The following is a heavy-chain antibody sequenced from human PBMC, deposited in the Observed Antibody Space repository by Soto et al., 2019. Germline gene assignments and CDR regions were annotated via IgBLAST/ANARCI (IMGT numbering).Heavy chain of an antibody. D-gene: IGHD5-18*01. CDR3: ANPAMVRGAFDI. CDR1: GGSISSSSYY. CDR2: IYYSGST. V-gene: IGHV4-39*01. J-gene: IGHJ3*02. Sequence: QLQLQESGPGLVKPSETLSLTCTVSGGSISSSSYYWGWIRQPPGKGLEWIGSIYYSGSTYYNPSLKSRVTISVDTSKNQFSLKLSSVTAADTAVYYCANPAMVRGAFDIWGQGTMVTVSS.